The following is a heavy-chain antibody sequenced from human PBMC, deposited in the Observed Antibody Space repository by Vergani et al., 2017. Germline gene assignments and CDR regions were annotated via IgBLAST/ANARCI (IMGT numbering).Heavy chain of an antibody. CDR2: IIPILGTA. J-gene: IGHJ5*02. CDR1: GGTFSSYT. CDR3: ASAGPSGGWFDP. D-gene: IGHD1-26*01. Sequence: QVQLVQSGAEVKKPGSSVKVSCKASGGTFSSYTISWVRQAPGQGLEWMGRIIPILGTANYAQKFQGRVTLTADKSTSTAYMELSSLRSEDTAVYYCASAGPSGGWFDPWGQGTLVTVSS. V-gene: IGHV1-69*08.